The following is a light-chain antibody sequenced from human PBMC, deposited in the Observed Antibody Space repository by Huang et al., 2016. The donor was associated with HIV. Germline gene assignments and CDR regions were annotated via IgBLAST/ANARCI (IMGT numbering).Light chain of an antibody. CDR2: GVS. J-gene: IGKJ5*01. V-gene: IGKV1-39*01. CDR3: QQSYSALIT. CDR1: QAIGTY. Sequence: IQLTQSPTSLSASVGDRVAIACRASQAIGTYLNWFQQKPGRAPKLLMSGVSSLPTGVPSRFIGSGSGTEFTLTIRGLQFDDFATYFCQQSYSALITFGQGTRLEIK.